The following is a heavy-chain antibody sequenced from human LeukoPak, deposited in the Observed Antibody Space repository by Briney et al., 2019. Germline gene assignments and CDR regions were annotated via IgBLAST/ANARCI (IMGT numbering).Heavy chain of an antibody. CDR1: GYPISSGYY. D-gene: IGHD1-1*01. CDR3: ARNVTAGYFDY. CDR2: IYHNWGI. V-gene: IGHV4-38-2*01. J-gene: IGHJ4*02. Sequence: SETLSLTCAVSGYPISSGYYWGWIRQPPGKGLEWIATIYHNWGIYFNPSLKSRVTISLDTSKNQFSLKLTSVTAADTAMYYCARNVTAGYFDYWGQGIPVTVSS.